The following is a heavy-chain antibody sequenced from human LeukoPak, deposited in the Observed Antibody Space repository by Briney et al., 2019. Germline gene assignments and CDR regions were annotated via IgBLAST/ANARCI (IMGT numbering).Heavy chain of an antibody. J-gene: IGHJ4*02. Sequence: ADDGGVKQYADSVKGRFTVSRDNSKSTLYLQMNGLSVEDTAIYYCAREATWGEWYFDHWGQGTPVTVSS. CDR3: AREATWGEWYFDH. D-gene: IGHD3-3*01. CDR2: ADDGGVK. V-gene: IGHV3-30*03.